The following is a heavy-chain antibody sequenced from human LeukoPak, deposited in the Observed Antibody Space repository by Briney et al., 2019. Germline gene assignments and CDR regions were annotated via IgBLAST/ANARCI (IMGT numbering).Heavy chain of an antibody. Sequence: GGSLRLSCAASGFTFSNAWMSWIRQAPGKGLEWVGRIKSKTDGGTTDYAAPVKGRFTISRDDSKNTLYLQMNSLKTEDTAVYYCTTDFTVTKYYYYYGMDVWGQGTTVTVSS. V-gene: IGHV3-15*01. CDR3: TTDFTVTKYYYYYGMDV. D-gene: IGHD4-17*01. J-gene: IGHJ6*02. CDR1: GFTFSNAW. CDR2: IKSKTDGGTT.